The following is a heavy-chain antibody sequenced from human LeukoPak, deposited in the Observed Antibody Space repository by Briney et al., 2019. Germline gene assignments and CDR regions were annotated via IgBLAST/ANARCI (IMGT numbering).Heavy chain of an antibody. J-gene: IGHJ6*03. CDR3: ARGCAPNLESLSDYYYYYMDV. CDR2: IQQDGIKK. Sequence: GGSLRLSCAASGFTFSTYWMSWVRQAPGKGLEWVANIQQDGIKKYYVDSVKGRFTISRDNAKNSLYLQMNSLRAEDTAVYYCARGCAPNLESLSDYYYYYMDVWGKGTTVTVSS. V-gene: IGHV3-7*01. CDR1: GFTFSTYW. D-gene: IGHD3-3*01.